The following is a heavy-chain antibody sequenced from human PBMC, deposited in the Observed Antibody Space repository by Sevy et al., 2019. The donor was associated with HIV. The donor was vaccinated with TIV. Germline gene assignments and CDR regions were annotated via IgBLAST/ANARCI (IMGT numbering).Heavy chain of an antibody. V-gene: IGHV3-33*01. Sequence: GGSLRRSCAASGFTFSTYGMHWVRQAPGKGLEWVAVIWFDGSNTYYADSVKGRFTISRDIAKNTLHLQMNSLRAEDTAVYYCARDLEFYDYGDYGPAFMPDYWGQGTPVTVSS. CDR2: IWFDGSNT. D-gene: IGHD4-17*01. CDR3: ARDLEFYDYGDYGPAFMPDY. J-gene: IGHJ4*02. CDR1: GFTFSTYG.